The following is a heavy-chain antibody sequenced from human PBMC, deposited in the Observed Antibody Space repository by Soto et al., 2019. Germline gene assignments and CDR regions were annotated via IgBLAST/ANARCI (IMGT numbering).Heavy chain of an antibody. CDR3: ARILAGYYNVADY. Sequence: QVQLVQSGAEVKKPGASVKVSCKASGYTFTSYGISWVLQAPGQGLEWMGWISAYNCNTNYAQQLQGRVTMTTDTSTSTAYMELISLRSDATAVYYCARILAGYYNVADYWDEGTLVTVSA. D-gene: IGHD3-9*01. CDR1: GYTFTSYG. CDR2: ISAYNCNT. J-gene: IGHJ4*02. V-gene: IGHV1-18*01.